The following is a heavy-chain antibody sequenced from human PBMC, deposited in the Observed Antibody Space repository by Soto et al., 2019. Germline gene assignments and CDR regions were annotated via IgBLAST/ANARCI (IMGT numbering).Heavy chain of an antibody. V-gene: IGHV4-59*08. Sequence: SETLSLTCTVSGGSISSYYWSWIRQPPGKGLEWIGYIYYSGGTNYNPSLKSRVTISVDTPKKQFSLKLSSVTAADTAVYYCAKYEVGWFDPWGQGILVTVSS. J-gene: IGHJ5*02. D-gene: IGHD2-2*01. CDR2: IYYSGGT. CDR3: AKYEVGWFDP. CDR1: GGSISSYY.